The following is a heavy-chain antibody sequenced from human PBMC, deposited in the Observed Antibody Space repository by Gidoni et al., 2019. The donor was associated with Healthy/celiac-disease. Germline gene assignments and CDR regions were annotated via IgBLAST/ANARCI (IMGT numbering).Heavy chain of an antibody. CDR1: GGTFSSSA. V-gene: IGHV1-69*01. D-gene: IGHD3-3*01. J-gene: IGHJ4*02. CDR3: ARGFRGGYDFWSGIDY. CDR2: IIPIFSTA. Sequence: VQLVQSGAEVKKPGSSVKVSCKASGGTFSSSAISWVRQAPGQGLEWMGGIIPIFSTANYAQKLQCRVTITADESTSTAYMELSSLRSEDTAVYYCARGFRGGYDFWSGIDYWGQGTLVTVSS.